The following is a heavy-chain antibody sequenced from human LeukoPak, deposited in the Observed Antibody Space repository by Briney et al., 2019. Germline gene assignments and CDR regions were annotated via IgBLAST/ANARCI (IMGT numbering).Heavy chain of an antibody. CDR1: GGSISSYY. CDR2: IYYSGNT. Sequence: SETLSDTCTVSGGSISSYYWSWIRQPPGKGLEWIGYIYYSGNTIYNPSLESRVTISVDTSKDLFSLNLSSVTAADTAVYYCVRYGGDGYNYWFDPWGQGTMGNVSS. CDR3: VRYGGDGYNYWFDP. V-gene: IGHV4-59*08. J-gene: IGHJ5*02. D-gene: IGHD5-24*01.